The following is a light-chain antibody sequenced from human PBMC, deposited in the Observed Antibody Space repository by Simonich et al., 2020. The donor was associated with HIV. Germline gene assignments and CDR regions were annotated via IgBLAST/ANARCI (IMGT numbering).Light chain of an antibody. CDR1: QNISSW. Sequence: DIQMTQSPSSVSASVGDRVTITCRSSQNISSWLAWYQQKPGKAPKLLISAASSLQSGVPSRFSGSGSGTDFTLTISSLQPEDFATYYCLQFNSFPYTFGLGTKLEIK. V-gene: IGKV1-12*01. CDR2: AAS. CDR3: LQFNSFPYT. J-gene: IGKJ2*01.